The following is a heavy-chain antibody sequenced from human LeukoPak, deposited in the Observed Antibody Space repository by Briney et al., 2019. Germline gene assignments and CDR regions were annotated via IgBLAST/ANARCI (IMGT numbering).Heavy chain of an antibody. CDR1: GLRVGSNY. Sequence: GGSLRLSCVASGLRVGSNYMSWVRQPPGRGLEWVAQLYSAGNTYYADSVKGRFTISRDDAKNTLFLQMNNLRVEDTAAYYCSRDEGWEQFKHWGQGTLVTVSS. CDR2: LYSAGNT. CDR3: SRDEGWEQFKH. J-gene: IGHJ1*01. D-gene: IGHD1/OR15-1a*01. V-gene: IGHV3-66*01.